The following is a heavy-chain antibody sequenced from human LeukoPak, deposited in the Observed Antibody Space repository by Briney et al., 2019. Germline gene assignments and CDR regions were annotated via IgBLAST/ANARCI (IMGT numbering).Heavy chain of an antibody. CDR1: GFKFDDYG. Sequence: GGSLSLSCAASGFKFDDYGMTWVRQTRRGLEWVSSINWNGGSLGYGDSVKGRFTISRDNNRRLMYLQMNNLRAEDTAFYYCARAAYFTDVNSKQLYYMGVWGKGTTVTVSS. J-gene: IGHJ6*03. CDR2: INWNGGSL. D-gene: IGHD2-8*02. CDR3: ARAAYFTDVNSKQLYYMGV. V-gene: IGHV3-20*04.